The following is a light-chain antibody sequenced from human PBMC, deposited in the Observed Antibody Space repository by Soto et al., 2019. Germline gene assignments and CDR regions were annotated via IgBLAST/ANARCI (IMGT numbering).Light chain of an antibody. CDR2: AAS. CDR1: QSVSSTC. Sequence: EIVLTQSPGTLSLTAGERATLSCRPSQSVSSTCLDWYQQKPGQAPRLLIYAASSRATGIPDRFSGGASATDFTLTISRLEPEDFAVDYCRHYINSQWTFGQGTKVEIK. CDR3: RHYINSQWT. J-gene: IGKJ1*01. V-gene: IGKV3-20*01.